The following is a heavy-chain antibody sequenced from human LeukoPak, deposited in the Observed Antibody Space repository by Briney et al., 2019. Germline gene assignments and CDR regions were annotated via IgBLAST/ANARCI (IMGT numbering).Heavy chain of an antibody. J-gene: IGHJ3*02. CDR3: ARVGGGSHAFDI. V-gene: IGHV4-59*01. Sequence: PSETLSLTCTVSGGSISSYYWSWIRQPPGEGLEWIGYIYYSGITNSNPSLKSRVTISVDTSKNQFSLKLNSVTAADTAVYYCARVGGGSHAFDIWGQGSTVAVSS. CDR2: IYYSGIT. CDR1: GGSISSYY. D-gene: IGHD3-16*01.